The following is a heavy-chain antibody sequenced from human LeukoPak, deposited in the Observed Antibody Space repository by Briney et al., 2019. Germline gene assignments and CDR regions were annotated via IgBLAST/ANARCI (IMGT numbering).Heavy chain of an antibody. CDR3: ASAGYYYGSGSYYNGPFDY. CDR1: GGTFSSYA. CDR2: IISIFGTA. V-gene: IGHV1-69*05. D-gene: IGHD3-10*01. Sequence: GSSVKVSCKASGGTFSSYAISWVRQAPGQGLEWMGRIISIFGTANYAQKFQGRVTITTDESTSTAYMELSSLRSEDTAVYYCASAGYYYGSGSYYNGPFDYWGQGTLVTVSS. J-gene: IGHJ4*02.